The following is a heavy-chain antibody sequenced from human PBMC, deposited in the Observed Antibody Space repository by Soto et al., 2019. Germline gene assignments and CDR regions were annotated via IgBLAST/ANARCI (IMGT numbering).Heavy chain of an antibody. J-gene: IGHJ5*02. D-gene: IGHD3-22*01. CDR1: GGSISSYY. Sequence: SSETLSLTCTVSGGSISSYYWSWIRQPPGKGLEWIGYIYYSGSTNYNPSLKSRVTISVDTSKNQFSLKLSSVTAADTAVYYCARVYYDSLRNWFDPWGQGTLVTVSS. V-gene: IGHV4-59*01. CDR2: IYYSGST. CDR3: ARVYYDSLRNWFDP.